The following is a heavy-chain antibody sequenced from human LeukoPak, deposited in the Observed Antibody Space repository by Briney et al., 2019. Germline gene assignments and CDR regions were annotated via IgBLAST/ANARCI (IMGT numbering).Heavy chain of an antibody. D-gene: IGHD5-24*01. V-gene: IGHV4-59*08. CDR2: ISYSGNT. Sequence: SETLSLTCTVSGGSISTYYWSWIRQPPGKGLEWIGYISYSGNTNYNPSLKSRLTISVDTSKNQFSLKLSSVTAADTAVYYCARPVEMATINDAFDIWGQGTMVTVSS. CDR1: GGSISTYY. J-gene: IGHJ3*02. CDR3: ARPVEMATINDAFDI.